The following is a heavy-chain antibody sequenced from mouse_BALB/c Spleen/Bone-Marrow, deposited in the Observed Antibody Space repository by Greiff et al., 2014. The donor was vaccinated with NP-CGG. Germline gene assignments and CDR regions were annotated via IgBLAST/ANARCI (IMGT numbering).Heavy chain of an antibody. CDR3: ASYSYVSSLFAY. D-gene: IGHD1-1*01. CDR1: GFNIKDNY. V-gene: IGHV14-3*02. CDR2: IDPANGNT. J-gene: IGHJ3*01. Sequence: EVQVVESGAELVKPGASVKLSCKASGFNIKDNYMHWVKQRHEQGLEWIGRIDPANGNTKYDPKFTGKATITADTSSNTAYLQLSSLTSEDTAVYYCASYSYVSSLFAYWGQGTLVTVSA.